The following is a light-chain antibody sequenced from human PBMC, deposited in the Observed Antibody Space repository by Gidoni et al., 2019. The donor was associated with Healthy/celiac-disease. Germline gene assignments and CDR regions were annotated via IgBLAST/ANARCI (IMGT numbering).Light chain of an antibody. V-gene: IGKV3-11*01. J-gene: IGKJ4*01. CDR3: QQRSNWPLT. CDR1: QSINNY. CDR2: DAS. Sequence: ELVFTQSPATLSLSPGERATLSCRASQSINNYLGWYQQKPGQAPRLLIYDASKRATGIPARFSGSGSGTDFTLTISSLEPEDFAVYYCQQRSNWPLTFGGGTKVAIK.